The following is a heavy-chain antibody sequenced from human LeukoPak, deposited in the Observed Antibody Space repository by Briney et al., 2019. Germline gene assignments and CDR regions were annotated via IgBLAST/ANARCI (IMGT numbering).Heavy chain of an antibody. J-gene: IGHJ4*02. CDR2: ISSSGSTI. Sequence: GGSLRLSCAASGFTFSIYEMNWVRQAPGKGLEWVSFISSSGSTIYYADSVKGRFTISRDNAKNSLYMQMDSLRAEDTAVYYCARDSRRRDGDKDFDYWGQGTRVTVSS. D-gene: IGHD5-24*01. CDR3: ARDSRRRDGDKDFDY. CDR1: GFTFSIYE. V-gene: IGHV3-48*03.